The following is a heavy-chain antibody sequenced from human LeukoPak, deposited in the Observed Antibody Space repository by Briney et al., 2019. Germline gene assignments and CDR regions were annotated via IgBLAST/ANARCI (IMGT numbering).Heavy chain of an antibody. CDR1: GYSISSGYY. D-gene: IGHD3-22*01. Sequence: PSETLSLTCTVSGYSISSGYYWGWIRQPPGKGLEWIGSIYHSGSTYYNPSLKSRVTISVDTSKNQFSLKLSSVTAADTAVYYCARGISDSSAYYVGYYFDYWGQGTLVTVSS. CDR2: IYHSGST. V-gene: IGHV4-38-2*02. J-gene: IGHJ4*02. CDR3: ARGISDSSAYYVGYYFDY.